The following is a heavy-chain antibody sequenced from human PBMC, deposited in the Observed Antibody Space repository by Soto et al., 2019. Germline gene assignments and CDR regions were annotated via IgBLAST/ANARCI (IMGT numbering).Heavy chain of an antibody. CDR3: ARTRGYCSGGSCYPLDH. D-gene: IGHD2-15*01. Sequence: QVQLVQSGAGVQKPGATANISCKASGYRFTAYDMHWVRQAPGQRLEWLGWINTATGDTKYSPSFQGRVTLRRDTSATTAYMELSGLRFEDTAVYYCARTRGYCSGGSCYPLDHWGQGTLVTVSS. CDR1: GYRFTAYD. J-gene: IGHJ4*02. CDR2: INTATGDT. V-gene: IGHV1-3*04.